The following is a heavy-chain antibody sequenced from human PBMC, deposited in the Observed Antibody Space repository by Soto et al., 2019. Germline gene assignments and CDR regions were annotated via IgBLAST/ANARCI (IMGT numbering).Heavy chain of an antibody. J-gene: IGHJ4*02. V-gene: IGHV3-30*18. Sequence: QVQLVESGGGVVHPGRSLRLSCTAYGFCFSDFGMHWVRQAPGKGLEWLALISSDGSNKFYADSVRGRFTVSRDRSENTLHLHMNAVRIDDTAMYYCAKDFSRGPMGMSLDSWGQGTLVIVSS. CDR1: GFCFSDFG. CDR2: ISSDGSNK. CDR3: AKDFSRGPMGMSLDS. D-gene: IGHD1-26*01.